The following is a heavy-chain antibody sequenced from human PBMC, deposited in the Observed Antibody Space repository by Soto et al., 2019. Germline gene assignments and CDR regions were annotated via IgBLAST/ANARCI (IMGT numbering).Heavy chain of an antibody. D-gene: IGHD2-15*01. Sequence: GGSLRLSCAASGFTFTTYGMNWVRQAPGKGLELVSYISSSSDTIYYADSVKGRFAISRDNAKNSLYLQMNSLRAEDTAVYYCARAYLTRISDCWGQGTLVTVSS. J-gene: IGHJ4*02. CDR2: ISSSSDTI. V-gene: IGHV3-48*01. CDR1: GFTFTTYG. CDR3: ARAYLTRISDC.